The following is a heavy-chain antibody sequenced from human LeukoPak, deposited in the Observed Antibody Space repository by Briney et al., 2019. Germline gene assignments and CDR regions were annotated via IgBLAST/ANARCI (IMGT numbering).Heavy chain of an antibody. CDR1: GYTFTGYY. V-gene: IGHV1-18*04. CDR2: ISAYNGNT. CDR3: ARGTYYYDSSGYYFVDY. Sequence: ASVKVSCKASGYTFTGYYMHWVRQAPGQGLEWMGWISAYNGNTNYAQKLQGRVTMTTDTSTSTAYMELRSLRSDDTAVYYCARGTYYYDSSGYYFVDYWGQGTLVTVSS. D-gene: IGHD3-22*01. J-gene: IGHJ4*02.